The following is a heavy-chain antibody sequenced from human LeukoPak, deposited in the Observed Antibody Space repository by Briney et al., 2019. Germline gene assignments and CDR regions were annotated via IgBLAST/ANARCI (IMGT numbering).Heavy chain of an antibody. Sequence: ASVKVSCKVSGYTLTELSMHWVRQAPGKGLEWMGGFDPEDGEAFYAQKFQGRVTMTEDTSTDTAYMELSSLRSEDTAVYYCATDYYYDSSGSYYTVDYWGQGTLVTVSS. CDR1: GYTLTELS. J-gene: IGHJ4*02. CDR3: ATDYYYDSSGSYYTVDY. D-gene: IGHD3-22*01. CDR2: FDPEDGEA. V-gene: IGHV1-24*01.